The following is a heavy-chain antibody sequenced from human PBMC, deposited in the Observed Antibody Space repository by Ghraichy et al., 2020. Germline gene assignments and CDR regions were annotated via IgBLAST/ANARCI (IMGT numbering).Heavy chain of an antibody. J-gene: IGHJ4*02. D-gene: IGHD5-24*01. CDR1: GFTFSSYA. CDR3: AKDLPYYNWGGSGLSN. V-gene: IGHV3-23*01. Sequence: GGSLRLSCAASGFTFSSYAMSWVRQAPGKGLEWVSAISGSGGSTYYADSVKGRFTISRDNSKNTLYLQMNSLRAEDTAVYYCAKDLPYYNWGGSGLSNWGQGTLVTVSS. CDR2: ISGSGGST.